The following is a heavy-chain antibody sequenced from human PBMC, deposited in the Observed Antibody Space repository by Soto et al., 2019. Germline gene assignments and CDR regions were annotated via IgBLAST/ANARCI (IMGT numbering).Heavy chain of an antibody. CDR1: GYTVTTHY. Sequence: QVQLVQSGAEVKKPGASVKISRTASGYTVTTHYMHWVRQAPGRGLEWMGAINPGSGAAKYTQTFQARVTMTIDTSTNTVYMEMSALRSEDTAVFYCARGGEVGVAGSAAFDMWGQGTMVTVSS. CDR2: INPGSGAA. V-gene: IGHV1-46*01. CDR3: ARGGEVGVAGSAAFDM. D-gene: IGHD3-3*01. J-gene: IGHJ3*02.